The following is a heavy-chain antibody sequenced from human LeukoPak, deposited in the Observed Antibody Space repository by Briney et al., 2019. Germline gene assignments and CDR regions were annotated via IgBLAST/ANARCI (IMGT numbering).Heavy chain of an antibody. V-gene: IGHV4-59*11. CDR2: IHYSGST. Sequence: SETLSLTCTVSGGSISSHYWSWIRQPPGKGLEWIGYIHYSGSTNYNPSLKSRVTISVDTSKNQFSLKMSSVTGADTGVYYCARAGVTAAYYFDYWGQGTLVTVSS. D-gene: IGHD3-10*01. CDR1: GGSISSHY. J-gene: IGHJ4*02. CDR3: ARAGVTAAYYFDY.